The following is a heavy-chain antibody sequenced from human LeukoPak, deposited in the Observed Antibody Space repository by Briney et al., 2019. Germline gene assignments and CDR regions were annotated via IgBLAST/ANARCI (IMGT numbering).Heavy chain of an antibody. CDR1: GYTFTSYD. CDR3: ARGYGKRFGELLLCY. J-gene: IGHJ4*02. V-gene: IGHV1-8*01. D-gene: IGHD3-10*01. Sequence: ASVKVSCKASGYTFTSYDINWVRQATGQGLEWMGWMNLNSGNTGYAQKFQGRVTMTRNTSISTAYMELSSLRSEDTAVYYCARGYGKRFGELLLCYWGQGTLVTVSS. CDR2: MNLNSGNT.